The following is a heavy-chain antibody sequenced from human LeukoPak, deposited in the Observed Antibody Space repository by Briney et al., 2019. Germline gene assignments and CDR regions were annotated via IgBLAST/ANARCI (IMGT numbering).Heavy chain of an antibody. CDR2: ISSSGSTI. J-gene: IGHJ4*02. V-gene: IGHV3-11*01. CDR1: GFTFSDYY. Sequence: GGSLRLSCAASGFTFSDYYMSWIRQAPGKGLEWVSYISSSGSTIYYADSVKGRFTISRDNAKNSLYLQMNSLRAEDTAVYYCAKDGTGIAGTTGGLYYFDYWGQGTLVTVSS. CDR3: AKDGTGIAGTTGGLYYFDY. D-gene: IGHD1-7*01.